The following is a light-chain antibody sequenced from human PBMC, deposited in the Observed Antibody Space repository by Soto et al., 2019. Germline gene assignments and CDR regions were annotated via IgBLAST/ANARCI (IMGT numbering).Light chain of an antibody. CDR3: QHYNRYST. CDR1: QSISSW. CDR2: KAS. V-gene: IGKV1-5*03. J-gene: IGKJ1*01. Sequence: DIQMTQSPSTLSASVGDRVTITCRASQSISSWLAWYQQKPGKAPKLLIYKASSLHSGVPSRFSGSGSGTEFTLTISSLQPDDFATYYCQHYNRYSTFGQGTKVEVK.